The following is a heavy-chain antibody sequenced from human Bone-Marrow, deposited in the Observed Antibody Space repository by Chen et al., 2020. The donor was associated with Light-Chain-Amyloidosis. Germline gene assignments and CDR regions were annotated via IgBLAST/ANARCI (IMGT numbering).Heavy chain of an antibody. CDR1: GSTLTEVA. CDR2: FDPEDGKT. V-gene: IGHV1-24*01. CDR3: TTGDAIQSYHYGLDV. J-gene: IGHJ6*02. D-gene: IGHD2-21*01. Sequence: VQLVQSGAEVKKPGASVKVSCKVSGSTLTEVAMHWVRQTPGKGLEWMGGFDPEDGKTIYERKFQGRVTMTEDTSTDTAFMELSSLRSEDTAVYFCTTGDAIQSYHYGLDVWGQGTTVIVSS.